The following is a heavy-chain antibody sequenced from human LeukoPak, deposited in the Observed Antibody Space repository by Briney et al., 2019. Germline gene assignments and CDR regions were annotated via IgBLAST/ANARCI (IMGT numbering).Heavy chain of an antibody. CDR1: GGSISSSSYY. CDR3: ARQAVDTWFDP. CDR2: IYYSGST. D-gene: IGHD3-9*01. J-gene: IGHJ5*02. Sequence: SETLSLTCSVSGGSISSSSYYWGWIRQSPGKGLEWIGSIYYSGSTYYNPSLKSRVTISVDTSNNQFSLRLSSVTATDTAVYYCARQAVDTWFDPWGQGTLVTVSS. V-gene: IGHV4-39*01.